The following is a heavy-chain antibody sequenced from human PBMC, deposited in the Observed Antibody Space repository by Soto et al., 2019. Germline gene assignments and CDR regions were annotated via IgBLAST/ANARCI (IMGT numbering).Heavy chain of an antibody. J-gene: IGHJ6*03. Sequence: ASVKVSCKASGYTFTSYYMHWVRQAPGQGLEWMGWMNPNSGNTGYAQKFQGRVTMTRNTSISTAYMELSSLRSEDTAVYYCARDGYSYGTYYYYYYMDVWGKGTTVTVSS. D-gene: IGHD5-18*01. CDR3: ARDGYSYGTYYYYYYMDV. CDR2: MNPNSGNT. V-gene: IGHV1-8*02. CDR1: GYTFTSYY.